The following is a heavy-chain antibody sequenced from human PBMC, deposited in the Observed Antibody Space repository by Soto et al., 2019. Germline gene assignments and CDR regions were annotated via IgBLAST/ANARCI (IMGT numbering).Heavy chain of an antibody. J-gene: IGHJ4*02. Sequence: EVQLVESGGGLVKPGGSLRVSCAVSGFSLTDVWMNWVRQAPGKGLEWVGRIKSKTAGGTTDYAAPVKGRFTILRDDSNNTLYLQMDSLITEDTAVYFCSHGYGQYCNSWGQGTLVTVSS. V-gene: IGHV3-15*07. CDR2: IKSKTAGGTT. CDR1: GFSLTDVW. CDR3: SHGYGQYCNS. D-gene: IGHD5-18*01.